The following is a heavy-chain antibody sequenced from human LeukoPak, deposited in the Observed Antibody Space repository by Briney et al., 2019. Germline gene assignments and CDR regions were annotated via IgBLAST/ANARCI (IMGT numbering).Heavy chain of an antibody. CDR2: INHNGNVN. D-gene: IGHD3-16*01. V-gene: IGHV3-7*03. CDR1: GFTFSSYW. Sequence: GGSLRLSCAASGFTFSSYWMNWARQAPGKGLEWVASINHNGNVNYYVDSVKGRFTISRGNAKNSLYLQMSNLRAEDTAVYFCARGGGLDVWGQGATVTVPS. J-gene: IGHJ6*02. CDR3: ARGGGLDV.